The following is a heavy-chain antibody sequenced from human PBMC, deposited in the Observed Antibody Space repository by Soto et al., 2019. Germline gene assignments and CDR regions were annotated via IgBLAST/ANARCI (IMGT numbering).Heavy chain of an antibody. V-gene: IGHV3-74*01. D-gene: IGHD6-19*01. CDR3: ASPYMYSSGLYFYGMDV. CDR1: GFTFSSYW. Sequence: EVQLVESGGGLVQPGGSLRLSCAASGFTFSSYWMHWVRQAPGKGLVWVSRINSDGSSTSYADSVKGRFTISRDNAKNTVYLQMNSLRAEDTAVYYCASPYMYSSGLYFYGMDVWGQGTTVTVYS. J-gene: IGHJ6*02. CDR2: INSDGSST.